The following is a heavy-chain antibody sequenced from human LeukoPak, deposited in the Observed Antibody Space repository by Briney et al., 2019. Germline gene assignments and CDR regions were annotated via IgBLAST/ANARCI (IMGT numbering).Heavy chain of an antibody. CDR3: AKVRYYDSSGYLDY. CDR1: GFTFSSYA. Sequence: GGSLRLSCAASGFTFSSYAMSWVRQAPGKGLEWVSAISGSGGSTYYADSVKGRFTISRDNSKNTLYLQMNSLRAEDTAVYYCAKVRYYDSSGYLDYWGQGTLVTVSS. J-gene: IGHJ4*02. V-gene: IGHV3-23*01. CDR2: ISGSGGST. D-gene: IGHD3-22*01.